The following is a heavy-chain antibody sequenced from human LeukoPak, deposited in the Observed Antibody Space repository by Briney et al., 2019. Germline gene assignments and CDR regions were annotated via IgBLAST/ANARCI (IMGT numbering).Heavy chain of an antibody. Sequence: ASVKVSCKASGGTFSRYAISWVRQAPGQGLEWMGWISAYNGNTNYAQKLQGRVTMTTDTSTSTAYMELRSLRSDDTAVYYCARQLAAAGNPFDYWGQGTLVTVSS. J-gene: IGHJ4*02. CDR1: GGTFSRYA. V-gene: IGHV1-18*01. CDR3: ARQLAAAGNPFDY. CDR2: ISAYNGNT. D-gene: IGHD6-13*01.